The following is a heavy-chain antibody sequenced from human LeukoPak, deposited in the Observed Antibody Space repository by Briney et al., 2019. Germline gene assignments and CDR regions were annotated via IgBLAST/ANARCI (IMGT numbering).Heavy chain of an antibody. V-gene: IGHV1-2*02. D-gene: IGHD3-10*01. Sequence: GASVKVSCKASGYRFTGYSIHWVRQAPGQGLEWMGWINPNNGGTNYAQKFQGRVTMARDTSITTTYMELSSLRSDDTAVYYCARDSGDYYGSGSRFDPWGQGTLVTVSS. CDR2: INPNNGGT. CDR3: ARDSGDYYGSGSRFDP. CDR1: GYRFTGYS. J-gene: IGHJ5*02.